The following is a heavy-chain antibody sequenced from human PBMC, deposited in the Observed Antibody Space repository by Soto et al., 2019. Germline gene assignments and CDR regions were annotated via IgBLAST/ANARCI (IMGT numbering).Heavy chain of an antibody. CDR2: ISAYNGNT. D-gene: IGHD6-19*01. J-gene: IGHJ5*02. V-gene: IGHV1-18*01. CDR3: ARVIPIALAGTPIPDDNCFYP. Sequence: QVQLVQSGAEVKKPGASVKVSCKASGYTFTSYGISWVRQAPGQGLEWMGWISAYNGNTNYAQKLQGRVTMTTDTSTCTVYLELRNLRSDATAVYYCARVIPIALAGTPIPDDNCFYPWGQGTLVTVSS. CDR1: GYTFTSYG.